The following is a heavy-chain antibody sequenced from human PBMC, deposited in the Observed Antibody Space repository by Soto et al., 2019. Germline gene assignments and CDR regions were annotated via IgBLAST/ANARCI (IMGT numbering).Heavy chain of an antibody. V-gene: IGHV1-69*01. CDR2: IIPIFGTA. CDR1: GGTFSRHA. CDR3: ARGWGYDSNDYYYAY. Sequence: QVQLVQSGAEVRKPGSSVKVSCKASGGTFSRHAISWGRQAPGQGLEWMGGIIPIFGTANHAQKFQGRVTIIEDESTSTVYMELSSLRSEDTAMYYCARGWGYDSNDYYYAYWGQGTLVIVSS. D-gene: IGHD3-22*01. J-gene: IGHJ4*02.